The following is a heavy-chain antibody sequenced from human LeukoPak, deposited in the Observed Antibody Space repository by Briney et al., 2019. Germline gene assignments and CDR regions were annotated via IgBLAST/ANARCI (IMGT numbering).Heavy chain of an antibody. CDR3: ARKSGSSGYPFDY. D-gene: IGHD3-22*01. V-gene: IGHV3-48*01. Sequence: HSGGSLRLSCAASGFAFSSYSMNWVRQAPGKGLEWVSYITSSSSAIYYADSVKSRFTISRDNAKNSLYLQMNSLRAEDTAVYYCARKSGSSGYPFDYWGQGTVVTVSS. CDR2: ITSSSSAI. J-gene: IGHJ4*02. CDR1: GFAFSSYS.